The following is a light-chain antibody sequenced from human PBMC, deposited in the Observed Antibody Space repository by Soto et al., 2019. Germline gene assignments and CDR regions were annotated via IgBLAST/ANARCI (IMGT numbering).Light chain of an antibody. CDR1: HSAASA. J-gene: IGKJ4*01. CDR2: DAS. CDR3: QQYRDWPLT. Sequence: EIVLTQSPATLSVSPGERATLSCRASHSAASAVAWYQQKPGQASRLLIYDASTRATGIPARFSGSGSATEFTLTISSLQSEDFAVYSCQQYRDWPLTFGGGTKVDLK. V-gene: IGKV3-15*01.